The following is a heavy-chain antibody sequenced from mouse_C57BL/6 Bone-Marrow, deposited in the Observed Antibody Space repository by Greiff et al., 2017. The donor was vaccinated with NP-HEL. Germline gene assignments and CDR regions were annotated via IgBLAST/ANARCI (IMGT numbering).Heavy chain of an antibody. CDR1: GYTFTSYW. Sequence: QVQLKQPGAELVMPGASVKLSCKASGYTFTSYWMHWVKQRPGQGLEWIGEIDPSDSYTNYNQKFKGKSTLTVDKSSSTAYMQLSSLTSEDSAVYYCALLFFDYWGQGTTLTVSS. D-gene: IGHD1-1*01. CDR2: IDPSDSYT. V-gene: IGHV1-69*01. CDR3: ALLFFDY. J-gene: IGHJ2*01.